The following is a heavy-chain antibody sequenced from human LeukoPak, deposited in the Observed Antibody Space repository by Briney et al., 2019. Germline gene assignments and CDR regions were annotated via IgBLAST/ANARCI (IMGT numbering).Heavy chain of an antibody. CDR2: ISVYNGNT. D-gene: IGHD3-10*01. CDR3: ARGGEGPYGNYAPDS. V-gene: IGHV1-18*01. Sequence: ASVKVSCKSSGYTYTTYGITWVRQAPGQGLEWMWWISVYNGNTKYAQKLQGRVIMTADTSTTTAYMELWSLRGDDTAIYYCARGGEGPYGNYAPDSWGQGTLVTVSP. J-gene: IGHJ5*01. CDR1: GYTYTTYG.